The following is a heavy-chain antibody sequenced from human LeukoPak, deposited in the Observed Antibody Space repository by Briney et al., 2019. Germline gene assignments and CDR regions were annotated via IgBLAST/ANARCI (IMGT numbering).Heavy chain of an antibody. Sequence: ASVKVSCKASGGTFSSYAISWVRQAPRQGLEWMGGIIPIFGTANYAQKFQGRVTITADESTSTAYMELSSLRSEDTAVYYCARDALTGYYDSSGYYSYYYYGMDVWGQGTTVTVSS. CDR1: GGTFSSYA. V-gene: IGHV1-69*13. CDR2: IIPIFGTA. J-gene: IGHJ6*02. CDR3: ARDALTGYYDSSGYYSYYYYGMDV. D-gene: IGHD3-22*01.